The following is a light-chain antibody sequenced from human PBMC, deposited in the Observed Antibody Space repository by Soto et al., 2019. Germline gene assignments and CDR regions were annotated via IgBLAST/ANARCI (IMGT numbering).Light chain of an antibody. V-gene: IGLV2-11*01. CDR2: DVS. CDR3: CSYAGSYSYV. CDR1: SSDVGDYKY. J-gene: IGLJ1*01. Sequence: QSALTQPRSVSGSPGQSVTISCTGTSSDVGDYKYVSWYRQHPGKAPKLIIYDVSERPSVVPDRFSGSKSGNTASLTISGLQAEDEADYYCCSYAGSYSYVFGTGTKVTVL.